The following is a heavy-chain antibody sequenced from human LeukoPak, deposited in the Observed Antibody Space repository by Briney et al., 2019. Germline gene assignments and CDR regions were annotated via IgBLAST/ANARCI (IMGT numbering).Heavy chain of an antibody. J-gene: IGHJ4*02. V-gene: IGHV4-34*01. CDR1: GGSFSGYY. CDR3: ARDYPSLDY. Sequence: SETLSLTCAVYGGSFSGYYWSWIRQPPGKGLEWIGEINHSGSTNYNPSLKSRVTISVDTSKNQFSLKLSSVTAAVTAVYYCARDYPSLDYWGQGTLVTVSS. D-gene: IGHD1-26*01. CDR2: INHSGST.